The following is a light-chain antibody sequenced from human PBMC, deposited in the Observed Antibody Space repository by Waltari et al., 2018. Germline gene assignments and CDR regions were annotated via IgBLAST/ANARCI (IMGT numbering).Light chain of an antibody. CDR1: HSNIGSHP. J-gene: IGLJ6*01. CDR3: ASWDGSLTVNV. Sequence: QSILTQPPSVSGAPGQRVSISCSGSHSNIGSHPVNWYQHPPGAAPRLLIYVNDGRASGVPERFSASKSGTSASLAISYLDFDDEADYYCASWDGSLTVNVFGSGTKVTVL. CDR2: VND. V-gene: IGLV1-44*01.